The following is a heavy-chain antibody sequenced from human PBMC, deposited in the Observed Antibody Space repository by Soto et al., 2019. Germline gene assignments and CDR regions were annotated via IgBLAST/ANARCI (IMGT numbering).Heavy chain of an antibody. CDR1: GYSFTSYW. CDR3: SILTTRYRYYSHGMDV. Sequence: GEALKISCKGSGYSFTSYWIGWVRQMPGKGLEWMGIIYPGDSDTRYSPSFQGQVTISADKSISTAYLQWSSLKASDTAMYYCSILTTRYRYYSHGMDVWGQGTTVTVSS. D-gene: IGHD4-17*01. CDR2: IYPGDSDT. J-gene: IGHJ6*02. V-gene: IGHV5-51*01.